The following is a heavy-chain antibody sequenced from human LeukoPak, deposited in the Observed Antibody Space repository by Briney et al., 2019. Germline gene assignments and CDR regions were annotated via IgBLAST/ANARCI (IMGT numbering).Heavy chain of an antibody. CDR2: IYSSGST. J-gene: IGHJ3*02. V-gene: IGHV4-61*02. Sequence: SETLSLTCTVSGGSISSATYYWSWIRQPAGKGLEWIGRIYSSGSTNYNPSLKSRVTISVDPSKNRFSLKLSSVTAADTAVYYCARDLLHRGYAFDIWGQGSMVTVSS. D-gene: IGHD5-12*01. CDR3: ARDLLHRGYAFDI. CDR1: GGSISSATYY.